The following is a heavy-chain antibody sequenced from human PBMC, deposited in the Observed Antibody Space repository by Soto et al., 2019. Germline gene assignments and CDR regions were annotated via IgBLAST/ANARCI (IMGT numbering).Heavy chain of an antibody. CDR3: AAVDGWNEARSFDR. J-gene: IGHJ5*02. D-gene: IGHD6-19*01. Sequence: EVQLLESGGGLVQPGGSLRVSCVASGFTFDNYVMTWIRQAPGKGREWVSAISGTSGLTWYADSVKGRFTPSRDNFKHTAALGMHTLREEDTAVYLCAAVDGWNEARSFDRWGRGALVNVSS. CDR2: ISGTSGLT. V-gene: IGHV3-23*01. CDR1: GFTFDNYV.